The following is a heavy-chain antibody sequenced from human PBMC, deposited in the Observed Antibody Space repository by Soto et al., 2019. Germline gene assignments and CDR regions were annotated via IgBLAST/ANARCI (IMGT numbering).Heavy chain of an antibody. CDR1: GFTFSDHY. J-gene: IGHJ3*02. CDR2: TRNKANSYTT. D-gene: IGHD3-22*01. V-gene: IGHV3-72*01. CDR3: ARPGHYDSSGDAFDI. Sequence: EVQLVESGGGLVQPGGSLRLSCAASGFTFSDHYMDWVRQAPGKGLEWVGRTRNKANSYTTEYAASVKGRFTISRDDSKNSLYLQMNSLKTEDTAVYYCARPGHYDSSGDAFDIWGQGTMVTVSS.